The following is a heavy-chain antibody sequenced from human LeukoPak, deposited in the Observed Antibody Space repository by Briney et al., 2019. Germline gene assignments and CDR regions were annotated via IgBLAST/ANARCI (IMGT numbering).Heavy chain of an antibody. CDR1: GFTVSSNY. CDR2: IYSGGST. J-gene: IGHJ4*02. D-gene: IGHD5-24*01. V-gene: IGHV3-66*01. Sequence: GGPLRLSCAASGFTVSSNYMSWVRQAPGKGLEWVSVIYSGGSTYYADSVKGRFTISRDNSKNTLYLQMNSLRAEDTAVYYCARARDGYNYDFDYWGQGTLVTVSS. CDR3: ARARDGYNYDFDY.